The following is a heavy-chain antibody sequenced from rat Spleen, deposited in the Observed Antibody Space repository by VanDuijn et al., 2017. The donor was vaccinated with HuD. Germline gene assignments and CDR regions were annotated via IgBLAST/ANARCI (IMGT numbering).Heavy chain of an antibody. CDR1: GFTFSDYY. Sequence: EVQLVESGGGLVQPGRSLKLSCPASGFTFSDYYMAWVRQAPKTGLEWVASISFEGSYTYYRDSVKGRFTISRDNAKSTLYLHMDSLRSEDTATYYCARPNYPGFNYFDYWGQGVMVTVSS. D-gene: IGHD1-4*01. V-gene: IGHV5-22*01. J-gene: IGHJ2*01. CDR3: ARPNYPGFNYFDY. CDR2: ISFEGSYT.